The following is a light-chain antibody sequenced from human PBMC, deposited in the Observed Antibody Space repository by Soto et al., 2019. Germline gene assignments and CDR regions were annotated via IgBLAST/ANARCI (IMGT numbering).Light chain of an antibody. V-gene: IGLV2-11*01. CDR1: SSDVGGYNY. CDR3: CSYAGSYTWYV. CDR2: DVS. Sequence: QSVLTQPRPVPRSPGQSVTISCTGTSSDVGGYNYVSWYQQHPGKAPKLMIYDVSKRPSGVPDRFSGSKSGNTASLTISVLQAEDEADYYCCSYAGSYTWYVFGTGTKVTVL. J-gene: IGLJ1*01.